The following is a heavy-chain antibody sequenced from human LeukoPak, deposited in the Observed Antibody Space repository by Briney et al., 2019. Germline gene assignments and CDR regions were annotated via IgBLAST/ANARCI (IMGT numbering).Heavy chain of an antibody. CDR1: GFTFSSYW. CDR3: AKDRGNFKEYYFDY. V-gene: IGHV3-7*01. CDR2: IKQDGSEK. D-gene: IGHD1-1*01. J-gene: IGHJ4*02. Sequence: PGGSLRLSCAASGFTFSSYWMSWVRQAPGKGLEWVANIKQDGSEKYYVDSVKGRFTISRDNAKNSLYLQMNSLRADDTAVFYCAKDRGNFKEYYFDYWGLGTLVTVSS.